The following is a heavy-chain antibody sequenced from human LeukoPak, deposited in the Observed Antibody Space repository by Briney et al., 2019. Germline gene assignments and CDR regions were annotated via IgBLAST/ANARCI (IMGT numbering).Heavy chain of an antibody. CDR1: GYSFTSYW. CDR3: ARHAEGYYYYMDV. Sequence: GESRKISCKGSGYSFTSYWIGWVRQMPGKGLEWMGIIYPGDSDTRYSPSFQGQVTISADKSISTAYLQWSSLKASDTAMYYCARHAEGYYYYMDVWVKGTTVTVSS. V-gene: IGHV5-51*01. J-gene: IGHJ6*03. CDR2: IYPGDSDT.